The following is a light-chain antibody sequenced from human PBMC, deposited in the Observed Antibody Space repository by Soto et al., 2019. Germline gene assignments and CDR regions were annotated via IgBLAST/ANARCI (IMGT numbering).Light chain of an antibody. CDR1: TNDVGAFDY. J-gene: IGLJ2*01. CDR3: SSYTTSTSFIL. CDR2: EVS. Sequence: QSALTQPASVSASPGQSISISCTGTTNDVGAFDYVSWYQQVPGTAPKAMIYEVSSRPSGVSNRFSGSKSGNTASLTISGLQAEDEAYYYCSSYTTSTSFILFGGGTKLTVL. V-gene: IGLV2-14*01.